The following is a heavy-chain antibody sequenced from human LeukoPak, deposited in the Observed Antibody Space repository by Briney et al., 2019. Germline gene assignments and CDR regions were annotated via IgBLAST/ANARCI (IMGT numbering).Heavy chain of an antibody. Sequence: GESLKISCKGSGYSFTSYWIGWVRQMPGKGLEWMGIIYPGDSDTRYSPSFQGQVTISADKSISTAYLQWSSLKASDTAMYYCARQGGTYYDFWSGRTTNDYWGQGTLVTVSS. CDR3: ARQGGTYYDFWSGRTTNDY. CDR2: IYPGDSDT. V-gene: IGHV5-51*01. J-gene: IGHJ4*02. CDR1: GYSFTSYW. D-gene: IGHD3-3*01.